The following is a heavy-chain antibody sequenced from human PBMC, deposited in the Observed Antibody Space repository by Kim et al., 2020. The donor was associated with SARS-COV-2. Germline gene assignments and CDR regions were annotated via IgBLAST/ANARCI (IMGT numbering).Heavy chain of an antibody. V-gene: IGHV4-59*01. CDR2: SGST. CDR3: ARDSGRDY. J-gene: IGHJ4*02. Sequence: SGSTNYNPSLKSRVTISVDTSKNQFSLKLSSVTAADTAVYYCARDSGRDYWGQGTLVTVSS.